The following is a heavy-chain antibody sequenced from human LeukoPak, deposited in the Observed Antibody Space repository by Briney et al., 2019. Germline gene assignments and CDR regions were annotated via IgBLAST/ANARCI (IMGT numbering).Heavy chain of an antibody. Sequence: SVKVSCKASGGTFSSYAISWVRQAPGQGLEWMGRIIPIFGTANYAQKFQGRVTITTDESTSTAYMELSSLRSEDTAVYYCAREAAYYYDSSGYYYFWYFDLWGRGTLVTVSS. CDR2: IIPIFGTA. D-gene: IGHD3-22*01. J-gene: IGHJ2*01. CDR1: GGTFSSYA. CDR3: AREAAYYYDSSGYYYFWYFDL. V-gene: IGHV1-69*05.